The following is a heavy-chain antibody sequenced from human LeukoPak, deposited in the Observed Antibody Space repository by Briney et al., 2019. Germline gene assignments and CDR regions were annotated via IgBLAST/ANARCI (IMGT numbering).Heavy chain of an antibody. CDR1: GFTFSTYG. D-gene: IGHD6-6*01. J-gene: IGHJ4*02. Sequence: GGTLRLSCAASGFTFSTYGMNWVCQAPGKGLEWVSGIRGNGVTTYYADSVKGRFTISRDNSKNTLYLQMNSLRAEDTAVYYCAKDRVPLAARPLHFDYWGQGTLVTVSS. CDR2: IRGNGVTT. V-gene: IGHV3-23*01. CDR3: AKDRVPLAARPLHFDY.